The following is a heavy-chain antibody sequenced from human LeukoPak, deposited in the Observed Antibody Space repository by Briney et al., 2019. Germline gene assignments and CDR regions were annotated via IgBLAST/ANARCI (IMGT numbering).Heavy chain of an antibody. J-gene: IGHJ4*02. CDR1: GGSMNNYY. V-gene: IGHV4-59*08. CDR3: ARYFEYQRTIDY. Sequence: SETLSLTCTVSGGSMNNYYWNWIRQPPGKGLEWIGYIYYSGSTNYNPSLKSRVTISVDTSKNQFSLRLSSVTAADTAVYYCARYFEYQRTIDYWGQGTLVTVSS. D-gene: IGHD2-2*01. CDR2: IYYSGST.